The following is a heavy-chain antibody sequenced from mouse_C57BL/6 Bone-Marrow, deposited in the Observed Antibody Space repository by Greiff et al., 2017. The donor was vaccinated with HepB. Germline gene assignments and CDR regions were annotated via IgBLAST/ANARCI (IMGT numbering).Heavy chain of an antibody. D-gene: IGHD1-1*01. Sequence: QVQLQQPGAELVRPGSSVKLSCKASGYTFTSYWMDWVKQRPGQGLEWIGNIYPSDSETHYNQKFKDKATLTVDKSSSTAYMQLSSLTSEDSAVYYCARRYYGSSPYFDVWGTGTTVTVSS. CDR3: ARRYYGSSPYFDV. J-gene: IGHJ1*03. CDR2: IYPSDSET. CDR1: GYTFTSYW. V-gene: IGHV1-61*01.